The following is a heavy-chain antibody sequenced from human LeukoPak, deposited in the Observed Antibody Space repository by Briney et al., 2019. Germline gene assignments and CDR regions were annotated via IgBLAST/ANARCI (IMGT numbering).Heavy chain of an antibody. CDR3: ASLPRGSGSYYWPDAFDI. D-gene: IGHD3-10*01. CDR2: IYSGGST. CDR1: GFTFSDYY. V-gene: IGHV3-66*01. Sequence: GGSLRLSCAASGFTFSDYYMSWVRQAPGKGLEWVSVIYSGGSTYYADSVKGRFTISRDNSKNTLYLQMTSLRAEDTAVYYCASLPRGSGSYYWPDAFDIWGQGTMVTVSS. J-gene: IGHJ3*02.